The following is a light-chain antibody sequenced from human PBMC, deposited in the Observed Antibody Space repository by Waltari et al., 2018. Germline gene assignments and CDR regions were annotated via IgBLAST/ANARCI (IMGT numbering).Light chain of an antibody. CDR3: QQCYTYPYT. Sequence: DIVMTQSPDSLAVSLGERATINCKSSQSVLSSSNNKNYLGWYQQKPGKPPKLLISWASNRESGVPDRFSGSGSGTDFTLTISSLQTEDVAVYYCQQCYTYPYTFGQGTNLEIK. J-gene: IGKJ2*01. CDR1: QSVLSSSNNKNY. CDR2: WAS. V-gene: IGKV4-1*01.